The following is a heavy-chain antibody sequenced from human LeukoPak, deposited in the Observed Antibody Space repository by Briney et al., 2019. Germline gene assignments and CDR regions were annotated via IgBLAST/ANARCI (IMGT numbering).Heavy chain of an antibody. CDR3: AKVKGKAGFRDAYDI. Sequence: GGSLRLSCAASGFIFSNSAMNWVRQAPGKGLEWVSSISNSGGRTYYADFVKGRFTTARDNSKNTLYLQMNSLRAEDTALYYCAKVKGKAGFRDAYDIWGQGTMVTVSS. J-gene: IGHJ3*02. CDR2: ISNSGGRT. CDR1: GFIFSNSA. V-gene: IGHV3-23*01.